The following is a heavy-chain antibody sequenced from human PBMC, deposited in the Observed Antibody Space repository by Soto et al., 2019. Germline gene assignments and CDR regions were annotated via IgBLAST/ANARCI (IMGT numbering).Heavy chain of an antibody. Sequence: QVQLVQSGAEVKKPGASVKVSCKASGYTFTSYGISWVRQAPGRGPEWMGWISAYNGKTKHAQKFQDRVTMTTDRSTTTAYMELRSLRSDDTAVYFCAREGLYSGYDWSDYFYYYGMDVWGQGTTVTVSS. CDR2: ISAYNGKT. CDR3: AREGLYSGYDWSDYFYYYGMDV. V-gene: IGHV1-18*04. J-gene: IGHJ6*02. D-gene: IGHD5-12*01. CDR1: GYTFTSYG.